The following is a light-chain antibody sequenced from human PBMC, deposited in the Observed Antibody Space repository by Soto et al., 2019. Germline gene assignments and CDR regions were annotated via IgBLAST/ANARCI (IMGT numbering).Light chain of an antibody. Sequence: QSALTQPASVSGSPGQSITISCSGTSRDIGAYNLVSWYQQPPGKAPKLLIYEVRNRPSGISYRFSGSKSGTAASLTISGLQAEDEAEYYCSSYTSNNTLVFGTGTKLTVL. CDR1: SRDIGAYNL. V-gene: IGLV2-14*01. CDR2: EVR. CDR3: SSYTSNNTLV. J-gene: IGLJ1*01.